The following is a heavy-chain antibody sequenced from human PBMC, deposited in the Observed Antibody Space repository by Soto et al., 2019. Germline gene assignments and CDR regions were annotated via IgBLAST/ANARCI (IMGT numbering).Heavy chain of an antibody. CDR1: GYTFTSYG. CDR3: ARDALGYCSGGSCYIDNSGNDY. J-gene: IGHJ4*02. CDR2: ISAYNGNT. V-gene: IGHV1-18*01. D-gene: IGHD2-15*01. Sequence: GASVKVSCKASGYTFTSYGISWVRQAPGQGLEWMGWISAYNGNTNYAQKLQGRVTMTTDTSTSTAYMELRSLRSDDTAVYYCARDALGYCSGGSCYIDNSGNDYWGQGTLVTVSS.